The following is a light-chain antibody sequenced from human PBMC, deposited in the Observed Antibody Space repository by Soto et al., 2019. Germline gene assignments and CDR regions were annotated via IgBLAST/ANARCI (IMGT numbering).Light chain of an antibody. CDR3: HHYYSYSGT. Sequence: DIQMSQSPSTLSASVGDRLTITCRASQNIETGLAWYQQKPGKAPNLLIYDASSLESGVSSRFSGRGSGTEFTLTISSLQPDDFATYYCHHYYSYSGTFGQGTKV. J-gene: IGKJ1*01. CDR2: DAS. CDR1: QNIETG. V-gene: IGKV1-5*01.